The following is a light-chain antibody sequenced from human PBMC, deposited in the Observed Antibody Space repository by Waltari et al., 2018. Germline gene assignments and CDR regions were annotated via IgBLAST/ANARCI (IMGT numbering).Light chain of an antibody. Sequence: SYVLTQPPSESVAPGQTAHITCLGNNIGDKSVHWFRQKAGQAPVLFIYDDSDRPSGIPERFSGSNAGDTATLTISRVEAGDEAAYFCRVWDTRRDHPVFGGGTKLTVL. CDR2: DDS. CDR1: NIGDKS. V-gene: IGLV3-21*02. CDR3: RVWDTRRDHPV. J-gene: IGLJ3*02.